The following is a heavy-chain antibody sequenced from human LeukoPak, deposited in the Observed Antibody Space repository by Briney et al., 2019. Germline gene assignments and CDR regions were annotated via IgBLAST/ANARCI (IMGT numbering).Heavy chain of an antibody. V-gene: IGHV3-23*01. CDR3: AKFRGDCSSTSCPTGFHY. Sequence: GGSLRLPCAASGFTFSSYAMSWVRQAPGKGLEWVSGISGRGGSTHYADSVKGRFTISRDNSKNTLYLQMNSLRAEDTAVYYCAKFRGDCSSTSCPTGFHYWGQGTLVTVSS. CDR2: ISGRGGST. J-gene: IGHJ4*02. D-gene: IGHD2-2*01. CDR1: GFTFSSYA.